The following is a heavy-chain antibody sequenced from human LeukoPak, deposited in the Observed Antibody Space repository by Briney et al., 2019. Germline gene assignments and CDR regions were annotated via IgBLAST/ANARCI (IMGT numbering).Heavy chain of an antibody. V-gene: IGHV3-20*04. J-gene: IGHJ4*02. CDR1: GFTFDDYG. D-gene: IGHD3-9*01. Sequence: GGSLRLSCAASGFTFDDYGMSWVRQAPGKGLEWVSGINWNGGSTGYADSVKGRFTISRDNSKNTLYLHMNSPRAEDTAVYYCTKSHRTYDIVTGYYADYWGQGTLVTVSS. CDR2: INWNGGST. CDR3: TKSHRTYDIVTGYYADY.